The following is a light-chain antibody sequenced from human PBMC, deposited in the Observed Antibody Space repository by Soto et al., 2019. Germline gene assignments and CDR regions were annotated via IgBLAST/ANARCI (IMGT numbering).Light chain of an antibody. J-gene: IGKJ4*01. CDR2: DAS. V-gene: IGKV1-33*01. Sequence: SLSSSLGDRVTITCQASQDISNCVNWYQQKPGKAPKLLIYDASKLETGVPSRFSGSGSATDFTLTISSLQAEDIARYYCQQCDKLPLTFGGGTKVDI. CDR3: QQCDKLPLT. CDR1: QDISNC.